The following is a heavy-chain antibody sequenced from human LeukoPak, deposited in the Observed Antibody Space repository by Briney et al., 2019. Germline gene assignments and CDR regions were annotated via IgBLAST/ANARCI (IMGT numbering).Heavy chain of an antibody. D-gene: IGHD5-12*01. CDR2: INPYNGKI. CDR3: ARDREGYEWAIDY. J-gene: IGHJ4*02. V-gene: IGHV1-18*04. Sequence: GASVKVSCKTSGYTFSNYGLSWVRQAPGQGLEWMGWINPYNGKIEYAQNYQGRVTMTTDTATNTAYMELKSLRSDDTAVYYCARDREGYEWAIDYWGQGTLVTVSS. CDR1: GYTFSNYG.